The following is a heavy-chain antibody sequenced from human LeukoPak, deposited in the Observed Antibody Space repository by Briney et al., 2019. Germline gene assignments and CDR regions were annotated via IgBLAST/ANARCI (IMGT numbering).Heavy chain of an antibody. J-gene: IGHJ3*02. V-gene: IGHV5-51*01. CDR1: GYSFTTYW. Sequence: GESLKISCQASGYSFTTYWIGWVRQMPGKGLEWMGIIYPGDSHSRYSPSFRGQVTLSADKSISTAYLQWSSLKASDTAMYYCASPYDILTGNDAFDIWGQGTMVTVSS. CDR2: IYPGDSHS. D-gene: IGHD3-9*01. CDR3: ASPYDILTGNDAFDI.